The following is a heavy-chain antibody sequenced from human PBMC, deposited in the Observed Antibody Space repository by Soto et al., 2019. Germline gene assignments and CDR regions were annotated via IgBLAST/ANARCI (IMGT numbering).Heavy chain of an antibody. CDR3: VRDVGYYGAGSYFDP. CDR1: GFTFRSYG. V-gene: IGHV3-33*01. J-gene: IGHJ5*02. D-gene: IGHD3-10*01. Sequence: QVQLVESGGGVVQPGRSLRLCCAASGFTFRSYGMHWVRQAPGEGLEWVAVIWYDGSNKDYADSVKGRFTISRDNSKNTLWLEMNSLRAEDTAVYYCVRDVGYYGAGSYFDPWGQGSMVTVS. CDR2: IWYDGSNK.